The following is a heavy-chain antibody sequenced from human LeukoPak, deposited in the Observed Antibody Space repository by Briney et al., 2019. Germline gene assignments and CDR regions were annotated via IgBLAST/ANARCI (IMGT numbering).Heavy chain of an antibody. D-gene: IGHD3-9*01. CDR2: IYPGDSDT. J-gene: IGHJ4*02. CDR3: ARSSSGYHYDY. V-gene: IGHV5-51*01. Sequence: GESLKISCKGSGYRFTNYWIGWVRQMPGKGLEWMGIIYPGDSDTRYSPSFQGQVTISADKSICTAYLQWSSLKASDTAMYYCARSSSGYHYDYWGQGTLVTVSS. CDR1: GYRFTNYW.